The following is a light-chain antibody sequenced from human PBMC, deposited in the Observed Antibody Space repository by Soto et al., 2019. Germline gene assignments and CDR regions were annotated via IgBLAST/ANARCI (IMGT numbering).Light chain of an antibody. CDR1: SSDVGGYNC. CDR3: SSYTSSSTLG. J-gene: IGLJ1*01. Sequence: QSALTQPASVSGSPGQSITISCTGTSSDVGGYNCVSWYQQHPGKAPKLMIYDVSNRPSGVSNRFSGSKSGNTASLTISGLQAEDEADYYCSSYTSSSTLGFGTGTKLTVL. CDR2: DVS. V-gene: IGLV2-14*01.